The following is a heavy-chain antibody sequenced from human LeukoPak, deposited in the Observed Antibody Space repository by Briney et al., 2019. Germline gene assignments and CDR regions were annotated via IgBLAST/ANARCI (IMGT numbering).Heavy chain of an antibody. V-gene: IGHV3-21*01. D-gene: IGHD2-21*01. CDR2: ISISSSLK. CDR1: GFTFTGYN. J-gene: IGHJ4*02. Sequence: GSLRLSCAASGFTFTGYNMNWVRQAPGKGLEWVSSISISSSLKYYADSLKGRFTISRDNAKNSVYLQMDSLTAEDTAVYYCARGLCGSDCYDYWGQGTLVTVSS. CDR3: ARGLCGSDCYDY.